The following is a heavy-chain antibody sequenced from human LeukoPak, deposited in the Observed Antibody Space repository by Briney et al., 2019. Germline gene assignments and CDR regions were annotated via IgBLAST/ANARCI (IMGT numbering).Heavy chain of an antibody. D-gene: IGHD6-19*01. J-gene: IGHJ4*02. CDR3: ARDGSIAVAGYYFDY. V-gene: IGHV1-18*04. Sequence: GASVKVSCKASGYTFTSYGISWVQQAPGQGLEWMGWISAYNGNTNYAQKLQGRVTMTTDTSTSTAYMELRSLRSDDTAVYYCARDGSIAVAGYYFDYWGQGTLVTVSS. CDR2: ISAYNGNT. CDR1: GYTFTSYG.